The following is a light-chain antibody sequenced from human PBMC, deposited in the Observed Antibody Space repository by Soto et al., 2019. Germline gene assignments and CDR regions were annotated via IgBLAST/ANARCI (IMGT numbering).Light chain of an antibody. J-gene: IGLJ1*01. Sequence: QSALAQPASVSGSPGQSITISCTGTSSDVGSDNLVSWYQQHPGKAPKLMIYEGSKRPSGVSNRFSGSKSGNTASPTISGLQAEDEADYYCCSYAGSSYVFGTGTKVTVL. V-gene: IGLV2-23*01. CDR1: SSDVGSDNL. CDR2: EGS. CDR3: CSYAGSSYV.